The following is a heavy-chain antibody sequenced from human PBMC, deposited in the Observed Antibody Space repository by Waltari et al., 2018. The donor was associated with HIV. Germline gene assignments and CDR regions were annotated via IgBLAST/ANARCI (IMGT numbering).Heavy chain of an antibody. CDR2: MRCNSDST. CDR1: GFTFVAYP. D-gene: IGHD3-3*01. CDR3: AKGASHLTIFEAWFDS. Sequence: EVQLVESGGGLVQPGRSLRLSCAASGFTFVAYPMHWVRQSPGKGLRWVADMRCNSDSTTHGDSVKGLFTISRDNAKNSLYLQMNSPTVEETAFDYCAKGASHLTIFEAWFDSGGQGTLVTVSS. J-gene: IGHJ5*01. V-gene: IGHV3-9*01.